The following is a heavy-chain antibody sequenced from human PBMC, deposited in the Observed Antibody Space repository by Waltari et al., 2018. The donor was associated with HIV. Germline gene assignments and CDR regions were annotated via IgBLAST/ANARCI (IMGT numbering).Heavy chain of an antibody. V-gene: IGHV4-34*01. Sequence: QVQLQQWGAGLLKPSETLSLTCAVYGGSFSGYYWSWIRQPPGKGLEWIGEINHSGSTNYNPSLKSRVTISVDTSKNQFSLKLSSVTAADTAVYYCASGGSLNYYYYGMDVWGQGTTVTVSS. CDR3: ASGGSLNYYYYGMDV. CDR2: INHSGST. J-gene: IGHJ6*02. D-gene: IGHD5-12*01. CDR1: GGSFSGYY.